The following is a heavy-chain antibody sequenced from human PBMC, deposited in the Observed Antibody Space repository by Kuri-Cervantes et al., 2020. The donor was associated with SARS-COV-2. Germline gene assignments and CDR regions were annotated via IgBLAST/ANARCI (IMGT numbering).Heavy chain of an antibody. D-gene: IGHD1-26*01. CDR2: ISAYNGNT. Sequence: ASVKVSCKASGYTFTSYGISWVRQAPGQGLEWMGWISAYNGNTNYAQKLQGRVTMTTDTSTSTAYMELRSLRSDDTAVYYCARGRITWERRGGVDYWGQGTLVTVSS. J-gene: IGHJ4*02. CDR3: ARGRITWERRGGVDY. V-gene: IGHV1-18*01. CDR1: GYTFTSYG.